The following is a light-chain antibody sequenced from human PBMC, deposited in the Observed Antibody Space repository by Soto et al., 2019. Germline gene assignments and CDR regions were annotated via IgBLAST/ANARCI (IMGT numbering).Light chain of an antibody. CDR1: QSINNY. CDR2: AAS. J-gene: IGKJ1*01. V-gene: IGKV1-27*01. Sequence: DIQMTQSPASLPVSVGDRFTIACLASQSINNYLNWYLQRPGQAPKLLIYAASTLQSGVPSRFSGSGSGTDFSLTISSLQPEDDTASYCQKYNCAGRTFGEGTKVDIK. CDR3: QKYNCAGRT.